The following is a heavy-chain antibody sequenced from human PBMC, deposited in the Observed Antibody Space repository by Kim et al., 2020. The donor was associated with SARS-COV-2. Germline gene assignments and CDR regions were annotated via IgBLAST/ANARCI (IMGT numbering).Heavy chain of an antibody. CDR3: ARERGYCSSTSCYLVGGHCYYYYYMDV. V-gene: IGHV3-48*03. CDR2: ISSSGSTI. CDR1: GFTFSSYE. D-gene: IGHD2-2*01. Sequence: GGSLRLSCAASGFTFSSYEMNWVRQAPGKGLEWVSYISSSGSTIYYADSVKGRFTISRDNAKNSLYLQMNSLRAEDTAVYYCARERGYCSSTSCYLVGGHCYYYYYMDVWGKGTTVTVSS. J-gene: IGHJ6*03.